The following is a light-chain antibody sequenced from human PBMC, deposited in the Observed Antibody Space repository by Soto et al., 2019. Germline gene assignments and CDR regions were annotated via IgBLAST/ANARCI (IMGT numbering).Light chain of an antibody. J-gene: IGLJ1*01. V-gene: IGLV1-51*01. CDR1: SSNIGNNY. Sequence: VLTQPPSVSAAPGQKVTISCSGSSSNIGNNYVSWYQHLPGTAPKLLIYDSNKRPSGIPDRFSGSKSGTSATLGITGLQTGDEADYYCGTWDSSLGVFVFGTGTKVTVL. CDR3: GTWDSSLGVFV. CDR2: DSN.